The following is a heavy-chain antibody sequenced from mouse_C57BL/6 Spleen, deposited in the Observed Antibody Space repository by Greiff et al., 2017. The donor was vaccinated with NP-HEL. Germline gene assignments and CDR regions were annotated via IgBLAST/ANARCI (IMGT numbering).Heavy chain of an antibody. CDR2: ILPSIGRT. Sequence: VQLVESGSELRSPGSSVKLSCKDFDSEVFPIAYMSWVRQKPGHGFEWIGGILPSIGRTIYGEKFEDKATLDADTLSNTAYLELNSLTSEDSAIYYFARGSGSSFPYWYFDVWGTGTTVTVSS. CDR1: DSEVFPIAY. J-gene: IGHJ1*03. CDR3: ARGSGSSFPYWYFDV. V-gene: IGHV15-2*01. D-gene: IGHD1-1*01.